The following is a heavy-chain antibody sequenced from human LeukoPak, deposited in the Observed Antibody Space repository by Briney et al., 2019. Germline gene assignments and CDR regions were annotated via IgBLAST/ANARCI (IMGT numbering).Heavy chain of an antibody. CDR1: GFTLTHFY. Sequence: GGSLRLSCAASGFTLTHFYMTWTRQARGKGLEWVAYINPGTDVVNYANSVKGRFTVSRDNAEKSLNLQMNSLRAEDTAVYYCSRDPRLCDYWGQGTLVTVSS. CDR3: SRDPRLCDY. CDR2: INPGTDVV. J-gene: IGHJ4*02. V-gene: IGHV3-11*01.